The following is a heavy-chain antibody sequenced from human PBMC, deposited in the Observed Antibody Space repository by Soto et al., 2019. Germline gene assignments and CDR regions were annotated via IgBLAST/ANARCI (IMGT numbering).Heavy chain of an antibody. CDR1: GGTFSSYA. D-gene: IGHD2-2*01. CDR2: IIPIFGTA. CDR3: AGGKVDCGSTSCYTYYFDY. Sequence: SVKVSCKASGGTFSSYAISWVRQAPGQGLEWMGGIIPIFGTANYAQKFQGRVTITADESTSTVYMELSSLRSEDTAVYYCAGGKVDCGSTSCYTYYFDYWGQGTLVTVSS. V-gene: IGHV1-69*13. J-gene: IGHJ4*02.